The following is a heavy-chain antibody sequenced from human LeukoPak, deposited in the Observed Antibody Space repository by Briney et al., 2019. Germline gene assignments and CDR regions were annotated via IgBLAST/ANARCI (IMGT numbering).Heavy chain of an antibody. D-gene: IGHD2-15*01. CDR2: IYYSGST. CDR3: ARREGYCSGGSCYIWFHL. CDR1: GGTISSYY. V-gene: IGHV4-59*08. J-gene: IGHJ5*02. Sequence: SETLSLTCTVSGGTISSYYRSWIRQPPGKGLEWIGYIYYSGSTNYNPSLKSRVTISVDTSKNQFPLKLSSVTAADTAVYYCARREGYCSGGSCYIWFHLWGQGTLVTVSS.